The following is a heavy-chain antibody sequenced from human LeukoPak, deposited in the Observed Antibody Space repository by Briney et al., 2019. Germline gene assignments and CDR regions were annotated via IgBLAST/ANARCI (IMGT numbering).Heavy chain of an antibody. CDR1: GGSFSGYY. CDR2: IYYSGST. CDR3: ARDSSSSEFDY. D-gene: IGHD6-6*01. Sequence: SETLSLTCAVYGGSFSGYYWSWIRQPPGRGLGWIGSIYYSGSTYYNPSLKSRVTISVDTSKNQFSLKLSSVTAADTAVYYCARDSSSSEFDYWGQGTLVTVSS. V-gene: IGHV4-34*01. J-gene: IGHJ4*02.